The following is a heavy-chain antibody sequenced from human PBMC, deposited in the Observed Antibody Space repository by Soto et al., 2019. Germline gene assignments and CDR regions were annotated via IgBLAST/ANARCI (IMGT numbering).Heavy chain of an antibody. CDR1: GGTFSSYT. Sequence: SVKVSCKASGGTFSSYTISWVRQAPGQGLEWMGRIIPILGIANYAQKFQGRVTITADKSTSTAYMELSSLRSEDTAVYYCARDPGDDSSGYYGGRAFDIWGQGTMVTVSS. D-gene: IGHD3-22*01. CDR2: IIPILGIA. V-gene: IGHV1-69*04. J-gene: IGHJ3*02. CDR3: ARDPGDDSSGYYGGRAFDI.